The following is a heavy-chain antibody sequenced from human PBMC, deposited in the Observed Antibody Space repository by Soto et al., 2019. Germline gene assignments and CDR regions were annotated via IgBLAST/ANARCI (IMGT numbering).Heavy chain of an antibody. D-gene: IGHD2-2*01. CDR2: INPSGGST. CDR1: GYTFTSYY. V-gene: IGHV1-46*01. Sequence: ASVKVSCKAPGYTFTSYYMHWVRQAPGQGLEWMGIINPSGGSTSYAQKFQGRVTMTRDTSTSTVYMELSSLRSEDTAVYYCARESRTPPSHDAFDIWGQGTMVTVSS. CDR3: ARESRTPPSHDAFDI. J-gene: IGHJ3*02.